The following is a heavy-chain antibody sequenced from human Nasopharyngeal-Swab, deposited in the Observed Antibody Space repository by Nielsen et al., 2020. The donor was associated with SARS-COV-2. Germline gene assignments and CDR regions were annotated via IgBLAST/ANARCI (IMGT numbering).Heavy chain of an antibody. CDR3: ARVRYSGYDSGLDV. CDR1: GFTFSSYA. CDR2: INWNGGST. V-gene: IGHV3-20*01. Sequence: GESLKISCAASGFTFSSYAMVWVRQAPGKGLEWVSGINWNGGSTSYAASVKGRFTISRDNAKNSLYLQMNTLRAEDTALYHCARVRYSGYDSGLDVWGQGTTVTVSS. J-gene: IGHJ6*02. D-gene: IGHD5-12*01.